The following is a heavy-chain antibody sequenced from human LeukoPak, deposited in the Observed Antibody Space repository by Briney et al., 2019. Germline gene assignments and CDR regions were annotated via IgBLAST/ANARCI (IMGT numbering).Heavy chain of an antibody. D-gene: IGHD3-22*01. CDR2: IYYSGST. CDR3: ARGPPYYYDSSGYHPHAFDI. J-gene: IGHJ3*02. Sequence: SETLSLTCTVSGGSVSSGSYYWSWIRQPPGKGLEWIGYIYYSGSTNYNPSLKSRVTISVDTSKNQFSLKLSSVTAADTAVYYCARGPPYYYDSSGYHPHAFDIWGQGTMVTVSS. CDR1: GGSVSSGSYY. V-gene: IGHV4-61*01.